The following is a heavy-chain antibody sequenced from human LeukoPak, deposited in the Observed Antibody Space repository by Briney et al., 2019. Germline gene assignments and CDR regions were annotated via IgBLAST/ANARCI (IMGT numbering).Heavy chain of an antibody. CDR2: IYYSGST. Sequence: SETLSLTCTVSGGSISSSSYYWGWIRQPPGKGLEWIGSIYYSGSTYCNPSPKSRVTISVDTSKNQFSLKLSSVTAADTAVYYCARDPPAMGAFDIWGQGTMVTVSS. J-gene: IGHJ3*02. CDR3: ARDPPAMGAFDI. V-gene: IGHV4-39*07. CDR1: GGSISSSSYY. D-gene: IGHD2-2*01.